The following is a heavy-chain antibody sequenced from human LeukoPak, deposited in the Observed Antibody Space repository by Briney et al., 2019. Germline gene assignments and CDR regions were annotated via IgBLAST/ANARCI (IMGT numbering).Heavy chain of an antibody. Sequence: GGSLRLSCAASGFTVSSSYMSWVRQAPGKGLEWVSIISSAGTTYYADSVKGRFAISRDNSKNTVYLQVNSLRDEDTAVYYCARDLEAANTYYFDYWGQGTMVTVSS. CDR1: GFTVSSSY. CDR2: ISSAGTT. D-gene: IGHD6-13*01. CDR3: ARDLEAANTYYFDY. V-gene: IGHV3-66*01. J-gene: IGHJ4*02.